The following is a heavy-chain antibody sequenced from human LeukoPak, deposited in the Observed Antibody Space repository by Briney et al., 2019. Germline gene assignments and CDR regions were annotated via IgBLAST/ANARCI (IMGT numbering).Heavy chain of an antibody. CDR2: AHHRGST. V-gene: IGHV4-61*01. J-gene: IGHJ4*02. D-gene: IGHD6-19*01. CDR3: ATEGTYSSGWYDY. Sequence: SSETLSLTCTVSGGSVSSGSYYWSWIRQPPGKGLEWIGYAHHRGSTNYNPSLKSRVTISVDTSKNQFSLKLNSVTAAVTAVYYCATEGTYSSGWYDYWGQGTLVTVSS. CDR1: GGSVSSGSYY.